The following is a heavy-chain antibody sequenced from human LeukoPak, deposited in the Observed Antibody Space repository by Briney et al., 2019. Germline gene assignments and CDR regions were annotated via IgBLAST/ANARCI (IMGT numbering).Heavy chain of an antibody. J-gene: IGHJ4*02. Sequence: GESLRLSCAASGFTVSSNYMTWVRQAPGKGLEWVSVIYSGGNTYYADSVKGRFTISRDNSKNTLYLQMNSLRAEDTAIYYCARDDVASVFDYWGQGTLVTVSS. V-gene: IGHV3-66*02. D-gene: IGHD3-16*01. CDR1: GFTVSSNY. CDR2: IYSGGNT. CDR3: ARDDVASVFDY.